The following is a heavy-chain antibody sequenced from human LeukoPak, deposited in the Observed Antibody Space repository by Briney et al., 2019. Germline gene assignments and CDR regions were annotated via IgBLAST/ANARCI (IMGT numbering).Heavy chain of an antibody. D-gene: IGHD6-13*01. CDR2: IRSKTNSYAT. Sequence: GGSLRLSCAASGFTFSGSAMHWVRQASGKGLEWVGRIRSKTNSYATSYAASVKGRFALSRDDSKNTAYLQMNSLRAEDTAVYYCAKVPRAAADPYYFDYWGQGTLVTVSS. V-gene: IGHV3-73*01. CDR1: GFTFSGSA. CDR3: AKVPRAAADPYYFDY. J-gene: IGHJ4*02.